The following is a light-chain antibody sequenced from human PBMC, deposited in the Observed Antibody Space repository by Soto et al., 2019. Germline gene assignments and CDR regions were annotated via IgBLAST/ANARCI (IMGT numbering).Light chain of an antibody. Sequence: IQMTQSPLSLSASVGDTFTITCQASQDISHYLNWYQQKTGKALKXXIYDASNLHPGVPSRFRGSGSGTEFSFNITSLQTEDVATYYCQQYDDLPITFGQGTRLEIK. J-gene: IGKJ5*01. CDR1: QDISHY. V-gene: IGKV1-33*01. CDR3: QQYDDLPIT. CDR2: DAS.